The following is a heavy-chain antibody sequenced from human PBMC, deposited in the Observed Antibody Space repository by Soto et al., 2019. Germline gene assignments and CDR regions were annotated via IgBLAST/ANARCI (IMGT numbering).Heavy chain of an antibody. D-gene: IGHD3-22*01. CDR1: GGSIGGYY. CDR2: IYYSGNT. CDR3: ARSRYDSSGYYCFDY. J-gene: IGHJ4*02. V-gene: IGHV4-59*01. Sequence: SETLSLTCTVSGGSIGGYYWRWIRQPPEKGMEWIGYIYYSGNTVYNPPRKSRVTISVDTSKNQFSLKLSSVTAADTDVYYCARSRYDSSGYYCFDYWGQGTLVTVSS.